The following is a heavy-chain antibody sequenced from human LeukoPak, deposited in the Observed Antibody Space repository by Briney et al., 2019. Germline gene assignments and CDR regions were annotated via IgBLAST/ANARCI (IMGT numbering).Heavy chain of an antibody. D-gene: IGHD3-9*01. V-gene: IGHV1-18*01. CDR1: GYTFTSYG. CDR3: ARSRNYDILTGYYVDDAFDI. Sequence: ASVKVSCKASGYTFTSYGISWVRQAPGQGLEWMGWISAYNGNTNYAQKLQGRVTMTTDTSTSTAYMELRSLRSDDTAVYYCARSRNYDILTGYYVDDAFDIWGQGTMVTVSS. J-gene: IGHJ3*02. CDR2: ISAYNGNT.